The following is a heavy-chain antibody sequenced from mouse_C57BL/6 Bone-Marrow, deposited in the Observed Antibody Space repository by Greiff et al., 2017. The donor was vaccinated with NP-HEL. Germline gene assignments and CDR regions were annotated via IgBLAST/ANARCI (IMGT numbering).Heavy chain of an antibody. D-gene: IGHD1-1*02. Sequence: EVKLQQSGAELVRPGASVKLSCTASGFNIKDDYMHWVKQRPEQGLEWIGWIDPENGDTEYASKFQGKATITADTSSNTAYLQLSSLTSEDTAVYYCTTWGYGRRFAYWGQGTLVTVSA. CDR1: GFNIKDDY. V-gene: IGHV14-4*01. CDR2: IDPENGDT. CDR3: TTWGYGRRFAY. J-gene: IGHJ3*01.